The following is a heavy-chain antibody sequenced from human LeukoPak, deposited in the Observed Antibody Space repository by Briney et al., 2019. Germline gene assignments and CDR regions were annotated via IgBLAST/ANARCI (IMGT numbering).Heavy chain of an antibody. J-gene: IGHJ4*02. D-gene: IGHD3-9*01. CDR2: ISGSGGST. V-gene: IGHV3-23*01. CDR3: ARDILTGYYPPPYFDY. CDR1: GFTFSNYA. Sequence: GGSLRLSCAASGFTFSNYAMSWVRQAPGKGLEWVSVISGSGGSTYYADSVKGRFTISRDNAKNSLYLQMNSLRAEDTAVYYCARDILTGYYPPPYFDYWGQGTLVTVSS.